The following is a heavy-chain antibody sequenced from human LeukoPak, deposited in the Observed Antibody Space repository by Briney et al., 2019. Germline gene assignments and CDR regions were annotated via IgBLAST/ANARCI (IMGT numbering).Heavy chain of an antibody. J-gene: IGHJ4*02. CDR1: GGSISSYY. D-gene: IGHD2-2*01. CDR2: IYYSGST. V-gene: IGHV4-59*12. CDR3: ARDTGPAGSFDY. Sequence: PSETLSLTCTVSGGSISSYYWSWIRQPPGKGLEWIGYIYYSGSTNYNPSLKSRVTISVDTSKNQFSLKLSSVTAADTAVYYCARDTGPAGSFDYWGQGTLVTVSS.